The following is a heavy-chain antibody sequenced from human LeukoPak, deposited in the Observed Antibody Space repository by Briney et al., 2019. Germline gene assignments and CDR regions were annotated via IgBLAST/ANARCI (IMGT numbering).Heavy chain of an antibody. D-gene: IGHD3-22*01. Sequence: PGGSLRLSCAASGFSVSNYYMSWVRQAPGKGLEWVSVIYSGGNTYYTDSVKGRFTISSDNPKNTVFLQMGSLRGEDTAVYYCARCYYDGSGFYYYFDYWGQGTLVTVSS. J-gene: IGHJ4*02. CDR3: ARCYYDGSGFYYYFDY. CDR1: GFSVSNYY. V-gene: IGHV3-53*01. CDR2: IYSGGNT.